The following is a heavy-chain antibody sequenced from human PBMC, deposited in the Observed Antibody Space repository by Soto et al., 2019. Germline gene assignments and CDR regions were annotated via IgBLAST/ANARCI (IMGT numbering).Heavy chain of an antibody. Sequence: PSETLSLTCAVYGGSFSGYYWSWIRQPPGKGLEWIGEINHSGNTNYNPSLKSRVTISVDTSKNQFSLKLSSVTAADTAVYYCARKKSATNCSGGSCYSVFPPLRYNWFDPWGQGTLVTVSS. CDR1: GGSFSGYY. CDR3: ARKKSATNCSGGSCYSVFPPLRYNWFDP. D-gene: IGHD2-15*01. CDR2: INHSGNT. J-gene: IGHJ5*02. V-gene: IGHV4-34*01.